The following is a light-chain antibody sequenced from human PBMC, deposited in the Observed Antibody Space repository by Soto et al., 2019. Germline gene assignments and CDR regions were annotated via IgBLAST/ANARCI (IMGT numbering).Light chain of an antibody. J-gene: IGLJ2*01. V-gene: IGLV3-25*03. CDR1: ALPKQY. CDR2: KDS. CDR3: QSADSSSTFAV. Sequence: SYELTQPPSVSGSPGQTATITCSGDALPKQYIYWYQQRPGQAPVLVIFKDSERPSGIPERFSGSSSGTTGTLTIRGAQAEDEADYYCQSADSSSTFAVFGGGTKLTVL.